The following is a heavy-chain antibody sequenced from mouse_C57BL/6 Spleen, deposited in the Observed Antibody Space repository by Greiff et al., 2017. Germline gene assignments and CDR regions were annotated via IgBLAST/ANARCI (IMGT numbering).Heavy chain of an antibody. CDR3: SRRHGIYAMDY. J-gene: IGHJ4*01. CDR2: IHPNSGST. CDR1: GYSFTSYW. V-gene: IGHV1-64*01. D-gene: IGHD2-1*01. Sequence: VQLQQPGAELVKPGASVKLSCKASGYSFTSYWMNWVKQRPGQGLEWIGMIHPNSGSTNYNEKFKSKATLTVDKSSSTSYMQLSSLTSEDAAVYYCSRRHGIYAMDYWGQGTSVTVSS.